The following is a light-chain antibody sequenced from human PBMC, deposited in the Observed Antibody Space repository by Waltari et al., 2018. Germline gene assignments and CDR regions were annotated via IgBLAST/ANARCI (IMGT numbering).Light chain of an antibody. CDR1: NIGSKN. J-gene: IGLJ2*01. Sequence: SYELTQPLSVSVALGQTARITCGGNNIGSKNVHWYQQKPGQAPVLVIYRDSNRPSGIPERFSGSNSGNTATRTISRAQAGDEADYYCQVWDRAVVFGGGTKLTVL. V-gene: IGLV3-9*01. CDR2: RDS. CDR3: QVWDRAVV.